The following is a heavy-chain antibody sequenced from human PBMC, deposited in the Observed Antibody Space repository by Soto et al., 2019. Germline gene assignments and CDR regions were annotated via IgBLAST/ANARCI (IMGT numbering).Heavy chain of an antibody. CDR2: NIPILDIT. V-gene: IGHV1-69*02. CDR3: ARGGDGSGSESVFDI. D-gene: IGHD3-22*01. CDR1: GGTFSTYP. Sequence: QVQLVQSGAVVKKPGSSMKVSCKTSGGTFSTYPITWVRQAPGQGLEWMGRNIPILDITDYAQKFQGRVTITANKSTTTAYMELSRLKFEDTAVYYCARGGDGSGSESVFDIWGQGTMVTVSS. J-gene: IGHJ3*02.